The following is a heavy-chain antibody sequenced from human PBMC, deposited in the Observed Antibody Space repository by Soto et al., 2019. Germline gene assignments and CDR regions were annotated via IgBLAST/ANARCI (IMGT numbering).Heavy chain of an antibody. CDR1: GFTFSSYA. V-gene: IGHV3-64*01. Sequence: GGSLRLSCTASGFTFSSYAMHWVRQAPGKGLEYVSAISSNGGSTYYANSVKGRFTISRDNSKNTLSLQMGSRRAEDMAVYYCARVGDVAYFDYWGQGTLVTVSS. D-gene: IGHD3-16*01. CDR2: ISSNGGST. CDR3: ARVGDVAYFDY. J-gene: IGHJ4*02.